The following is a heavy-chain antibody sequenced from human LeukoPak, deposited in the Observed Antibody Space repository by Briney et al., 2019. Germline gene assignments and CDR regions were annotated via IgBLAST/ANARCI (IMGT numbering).Heavy chain of an antibody. D-gene: IGHD1-26*01. CDR2: IYYSGYT. Sequence: PSETLSLTCTVAGGSISSSSYYWGCIRQPPGKGLECIGSIYYSGYTYYNPSLESRVTISVDTSKNQFSLKLTSVTAADTAVYYCARHWGGRPAASDIWRQGTLVTVSS. J-gene: IGHJ3*02. CDR1: GGSISSSSYY. V-gene: IGHV4-39*01. CDR3: ARHWGGRPAASDI.